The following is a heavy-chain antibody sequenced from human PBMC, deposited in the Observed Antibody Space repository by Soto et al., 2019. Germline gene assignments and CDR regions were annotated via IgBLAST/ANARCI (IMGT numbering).Heavy chain of an antibody. J-gene: IGHJ4*02. CDR2: IYYSGST. Sequence: QVQLQESGPGLVKPSETLSLTCTVSGGSISSYYWSWIRQPPGKGLEWIGYIYYSGSTNYNPSLTSRVTISVDTSKNQFSLKLRSVTAADTAVYYCARVEERVAMPSGYWGQGTLVTVSS. V-gene: IGHV4-59*01. CDR3: ARVEERVAMPSGY. CDR1: GGSISSYY. D-gene: IGHD2-2*01.